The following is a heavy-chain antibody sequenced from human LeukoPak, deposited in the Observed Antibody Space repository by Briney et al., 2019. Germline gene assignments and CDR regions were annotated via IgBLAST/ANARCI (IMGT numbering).Heavy chain of an antibody. CDR3: ARVQRSGAFDI. D-gene: IGHD6-25*01. CDR2: IYSGGST. CDR1: GFTFSSYS. V-gene: IGHV3-53*01. Sequence: GGSLRLSCAASGFTFSSYSMNWVRQAPGKGLEWVSVIYSGGSTYYADSVKGRFTISRDNSKNTLYLQMNSLRAEDTAVYYCARVQRSGAFDIWGQGTMVTVSS. J-gene: IGHJ3*02.